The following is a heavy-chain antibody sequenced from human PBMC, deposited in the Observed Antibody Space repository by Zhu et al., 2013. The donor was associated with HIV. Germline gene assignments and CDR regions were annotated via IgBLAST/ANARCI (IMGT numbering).Heavy chain of an antibody. CDR3: AREEVADIYYYYYGMDV. Sequence: QVQLVQSGAEVKKPGSSVKVSCKASGGTFSSYAISWVRQAPGQGLEWMGGIIPIFGTANYAQKFQGRVTITADESTSTAYMELSSLRSEDTAVYYCAREEVADIYYYYYGMDVWGQGTTVTVSS. CDR2: IIPIFGTA. J-gene: IGHJ6*02. CDR1: GGTFSSYA. V-gene: IGHV1-69*12. D-gene: IGHD6-19*01.